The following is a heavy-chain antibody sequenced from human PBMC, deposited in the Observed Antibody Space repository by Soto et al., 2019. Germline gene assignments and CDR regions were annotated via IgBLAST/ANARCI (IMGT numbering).Heavy chain of an antibody. J-gene: IGHJ5*02. D-gene: IGHD2-2*01. CDR1: GFTFSSYT. Sequence: EAQLVESGGGLVKPGGSLRLSCAASGFTFSSYTMNWVRQAPGKGLEWVSSISSSSSYIYYADSVKGRFTISRDNAENSLYLQMNSLRAEDTAVYYCPSGGFCSSTSCYLLPSDPWGQGTLVTVSS. V-gene: IGHV3-21*01. CDR2: ISSSSSYI. CDR3: PSGGFCSSTSCYLLPSDP.